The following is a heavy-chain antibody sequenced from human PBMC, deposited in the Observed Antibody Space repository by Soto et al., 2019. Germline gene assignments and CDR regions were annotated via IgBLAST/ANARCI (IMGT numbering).Heavy chain of an antibody. CDR3: ARGDSFVRPLRNPYYYGMDV. CDR1: GGTFSSYA. Sequence: SVKVSCKASGGTFSSYAISWVRQAPGQGLEWMGGIIPIFGTANYAQKFQGRVTITADESTSTAYMELSSLRSEDTAVYYCARGDSFVRPLRNPYYYGMDVWGQGTTVTVSS. J-gene: IGHJ6*02. CDR2: IIPIFGTA. D-gene: IGHD3-10*01. V-gene: IGHV1-69*13.